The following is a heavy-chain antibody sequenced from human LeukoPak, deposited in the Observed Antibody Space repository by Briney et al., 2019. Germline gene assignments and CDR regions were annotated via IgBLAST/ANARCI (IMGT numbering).Heavy chain of an antibody. J-gene: IGHJ4*02. CDR1: GGSISSYY. CDR2: IYYSGST. V-gene: IGHV4-59*01. D-gene: IGHD5-24*01. Sequence: TSETLSLTCTVSGGSISSYYWSWIRQPPGKGLEWIGYIYYSGSTNYNPSLKSRVTISVDTSKNQFSLKLSSVTAAVTAVYYCASLDGGDGYNHFDYWGQGTLVTVSS. CDR3: ASLDGGDGYNHFDY.